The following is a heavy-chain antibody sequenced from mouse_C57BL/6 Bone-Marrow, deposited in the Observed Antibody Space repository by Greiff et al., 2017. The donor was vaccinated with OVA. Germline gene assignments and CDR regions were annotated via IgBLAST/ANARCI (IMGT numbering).Heavy chain of an antibody. D-gene: IGHD2-1*01. V-gene: IGHV7-1*01. CDR1: GFTFSDFY. CDR3: ARDDGNYYAMDY. J-gene: IGHJ4*01. Sequence: EVKLVESGGGLVQSGRSLRLSCATSGFTFSDFYMEWVRQAPEKGLEWIAASRNKANDYTTEYSASVKGRFIVSRDTSQSILYLQMNALRAEDTAIYYCARDDGNYYAMDYWGQGTSVTVSS. CDR2: SRNKANDYTT.